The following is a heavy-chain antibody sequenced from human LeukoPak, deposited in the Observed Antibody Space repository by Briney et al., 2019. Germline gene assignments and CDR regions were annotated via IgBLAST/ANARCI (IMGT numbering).Heavy chain of an antibody. CDR2: INRSGSYI. J-gene: IGHJ4*02. Sequence: KPGGSLRLSCAASGFTFSTYSMNWVRQAPGKGLEWVSSINRSGSYIFYADSVKGRFTISRDNTKNSLYLQMNSLRAEDTAVYYCARDPGIQLRSYYFDYWGPGTLVTVSS. D-gene: IGHD5-18*01. CDR3: ARDPGIQLRSYYFDY. CDR1: GFTFSTYS. V-gene: IGHV3-21*01.